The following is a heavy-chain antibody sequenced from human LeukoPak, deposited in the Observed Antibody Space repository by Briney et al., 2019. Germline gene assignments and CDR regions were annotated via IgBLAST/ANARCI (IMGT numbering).Heavy chain of an antibody. J-gene: IGHJ4*02. D-gene: IGHD3-16*01. CDR1: GFTFSSYG. CDR2: ISYDGSNQ. CDR3: AKVRVDAYVSPNDY. V-gene: IGHV3-30*18. Sequence: GGSLRLACAASGFTFSSYGMHWVRQAPGMGLEWVAIISYDGSNQYYADSVKGRFTISRDNSRNTLYLQMNSLRAEDTALYYCAKVRVDAYVSPNDYWGQGTLVTVSS.